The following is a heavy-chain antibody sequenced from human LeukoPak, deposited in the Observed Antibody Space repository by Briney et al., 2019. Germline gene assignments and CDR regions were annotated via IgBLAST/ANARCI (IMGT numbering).Heavy chain of an antibody. V-gene: IGHV3-7*01. CDR1: GFTVSSEY. Sequence: GGSLRLSCAASGFTVSSEYMSWVRQAPGMGLEWVANIKQDGSEKYYVDSVKGRFTISRDNAKNSLYLQMNSLRAEDTAVYYCARAGNYYDSSGEPNWFDPWGQGTLVTVSS. CDR2: IKQDGSEK. J-gene: IGHJ5*02. CDR3: ARAGNYYDSSGEPNWFDP. D-gene: IGHD3-22*01.